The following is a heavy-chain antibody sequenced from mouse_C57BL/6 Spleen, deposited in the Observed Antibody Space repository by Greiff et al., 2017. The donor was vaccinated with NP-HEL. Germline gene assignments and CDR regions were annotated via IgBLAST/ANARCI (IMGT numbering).Heavy chain of an antibody. V-gene: IGHV1-64*01. J-gene: IGHJ2*01. CDR3: ARCLYDGYYFDY. Sequence: QVQLQQPGAELVKPGASVKLSCKASGYTFTSYWMHWVKQRPGQGLEWIGMIHPNSGSTNYNEKFKSKATLTVDKSSSTAYMQLSSLTSEDSAVYYCARCLYDGYYFDYWGQGTTLTVSS. D-gene: IGHD2-3*01. CDR2: IHPNSGST. CDR1: GYTFTSYW.